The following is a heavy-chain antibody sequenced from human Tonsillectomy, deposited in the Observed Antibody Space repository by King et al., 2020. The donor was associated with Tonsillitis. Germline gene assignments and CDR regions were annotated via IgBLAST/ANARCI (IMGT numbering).Heavy chain of an antibody. V-gene: IGHV1-46*03. J-gene: IGHJ4*02. CDR1: GHTFSNYY. D-gene: IGHD3-10*01. CDR3: ARVPPMVVGVGEFDH. CDR2: ITPNVGST. Sequence: QLLPSGSELKEPGSSSKVSFTASGHTFSNYYVHWVLQDAGQVLECSGVITPNVGSTTYAQMFQGRVSMTRDTSTSTVYMELRSLRSEDTAVYFCARVPPMVVGVGEFDHWGQGTLVTVSS.